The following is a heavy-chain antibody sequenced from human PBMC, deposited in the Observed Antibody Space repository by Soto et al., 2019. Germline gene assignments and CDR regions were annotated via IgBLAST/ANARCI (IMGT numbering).Heavy chain of an antibody. CDR2: ISAYNGNT. D-gene: IGHD2-2*01. J-gene: IGHJ6*03. V-gene: IGHV1-18*01. CDR1: GYTFTSYG. CDR3: ARVSGYCSSTSCYKPDYYYYFMDV. Sequence: ASVKVSCKASGYTFTSYGISWVRQAPGQGLEWMGWISAYNGNTNYAQKLQGRVTMTTDTSTSTAYMELRSLRSDDTAVYYCARVSGYCSSTSCYKPDYYYYFMDVWGKGTTDIVSS.